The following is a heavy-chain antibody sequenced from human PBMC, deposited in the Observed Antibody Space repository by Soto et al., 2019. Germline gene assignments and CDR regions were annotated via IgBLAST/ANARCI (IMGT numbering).Heavy chain of an antibody. Sequence: QVQLQQWGAGLLKPSETLSLTCAVYGGSFSGYYWSWIRQPPGKGLEWIGEINHSGSTNYNPSLKSRVTISVDTSKNQFSLKLSSVTAADTAVYYCARGRYYYGSGSYYYYYYGMDVWGQGTTVTVSS. V-gene: IGHV4-34*01. D-gene: IGHD3-10*01. J-gene: IGHJ6*02. CDR3: ARGRYYYGSGSYYYYYYGMDV. CDR2: INHSGST. CDR1: GGSFSGYY.